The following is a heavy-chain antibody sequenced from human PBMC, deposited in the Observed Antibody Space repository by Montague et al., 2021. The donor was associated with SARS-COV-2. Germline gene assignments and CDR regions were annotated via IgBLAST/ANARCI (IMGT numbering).Heavy chain of an antibody. CDR3: ARGEEEMATIVDEYFDY. Sequence: SETLSLTCTLSGGSISSSSYYWGWIRQPPGKGLEWIGSIYYSGSTYYNPSLKSRVTISVDTSKNQFSLKLSSVTAADTAVYYCARGEEEMATIVDEYFDYWGQGTLVTVSS. J-gene: IGHJ4*02. D-gene: IGHD5-24*01. V-gene: IGHV4-39*01. CDR1: GGSISSSSYY. CDR2: IYYSGST.